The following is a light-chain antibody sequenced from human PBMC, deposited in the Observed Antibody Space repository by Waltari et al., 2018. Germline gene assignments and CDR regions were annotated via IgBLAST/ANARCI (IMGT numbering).Light chain of an antibody. J-gene: IGKJ1*01. V-gene: IGKV3-20*01. CDR2: GAS. CDR1: QSVSRA. CDR3: QHYLRLPAT. Sequence: EIVLTQYPGTLSLSPGERATLSCRASQSVSRALAWYQQKPGQAPRLLIYGASNRATGIPDRFSGSASGTDFSLTISSLEPEDFAVYYCQHYLRLPATFGQGTKVEIK.